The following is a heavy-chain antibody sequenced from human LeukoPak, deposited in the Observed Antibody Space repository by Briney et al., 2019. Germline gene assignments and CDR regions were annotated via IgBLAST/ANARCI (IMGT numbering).Heavy chain of an antibody. J-gene: IGHJ6*02. D-gene: IGHD3-10*01. CDR3: ARGKLWFGELLPGLYYYYGMDV. Sequence: ASVKVSCKASGYTFTGCYMHWVRQAPGQGLEWMGWINPNSGGTNYAQKFQGRVTMTRDTSISTAYMELSRLRSDDTAVYYCARGKLWFGELLPGLYYYYGMDVWGQGTTVTVSS. V-gene: IGHV1-2*02. CDR1: GYTFTGCY. CDR2: INPNSGGT.